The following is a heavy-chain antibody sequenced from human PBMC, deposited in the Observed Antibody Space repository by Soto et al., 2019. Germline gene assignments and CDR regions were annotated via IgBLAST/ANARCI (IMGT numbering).Heavy chain of an antibody. CDR3: ATVNREDINTRRPSYAFDI. V-gene: IGHV3-21*01. D-gene: IGHD2-15*01. J-gene: IGHJ3*02. CDR1: GFTFTSYS. CDR2: ISSSSSYI. Sequence: GPLRLSCAASGFTFTSYSINWVRRAPGKELECGTSISSSSSYIYYADSAKRSCTSSRDKAKSPPYLQMNSQRAGDTSMNHCATVNREDINTRRPSYAFDIWGQGTMVTVSS.